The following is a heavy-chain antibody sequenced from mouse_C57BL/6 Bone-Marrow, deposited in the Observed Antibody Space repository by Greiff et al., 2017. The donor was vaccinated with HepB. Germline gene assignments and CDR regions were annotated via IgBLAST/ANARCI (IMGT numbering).Heavy chain of an antibody. CDR3: AREPYYYGNYFDY. Sequence: QVQLQQSGAELARPGASVKLSCKASGYTFTSYGISWVKQRTGQGLEWIGEIYPRSGNTYYNEKFKGKATLTADKSSSTAYMELRSLTSEDAAVYFCAREPYYYGNYFDYWGQGTTLTVSA. CDR1: GYTFTSYG. V-gene: IGHV1-81*01. CDR2: IYPRSGNT. D-gene: IGHD1-1*01. J-gene: IGHJ2*01.